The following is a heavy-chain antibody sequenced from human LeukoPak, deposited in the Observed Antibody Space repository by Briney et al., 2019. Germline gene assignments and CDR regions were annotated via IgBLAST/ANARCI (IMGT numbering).Heavy chain of an antibody. CDR1: GGSISSGGYY. CDR3: ARGRGNYGDYGNDY. D-gene: IGHD4-17*01. Sequence: SETLSLTCTVSGGSISSGGYYWSWIRRHPGKGLEWIGYIYYSGSTYYNPSLKSRVTISVDTSKNQFSLKLSSVTAADTAVYYCARGRGNYGDYGNDYWGQGTLVTVSS. CDR2: IYYSGST. J-gene: IGHJ4*02. V-gene: IGHV4-31*03.